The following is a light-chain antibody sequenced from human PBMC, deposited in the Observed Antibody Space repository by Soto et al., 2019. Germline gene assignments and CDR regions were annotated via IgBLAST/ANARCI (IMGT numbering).Light chain of an antibody. CDR1: DVGSYNL. V-gene: IGLV2-23*02. CDR2: EVT. Sequence: QSALTQPASVSGSPGQSITISCTGSDVGSYNLFSWYQQHPGKAPKLMIYEVTKRPSGVSNRFSGSKSGNTASLTISGLQAEDEADYYXCSYAGSTIHYVFGTGTKVXVL. CDR3: CSYAGSTIHYV. J-gene: IGLJ1*01.